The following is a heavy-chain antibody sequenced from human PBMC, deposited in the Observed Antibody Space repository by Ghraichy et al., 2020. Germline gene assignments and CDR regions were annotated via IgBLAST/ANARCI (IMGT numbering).Heavy chain of an antibody. CDR2: IRYDGSNK. CDR3: ASPFGGVIVIPY. Sequence: GGSLRLSCAASGFTFSSYGMHWVRQAPGKGLEWVAFIRYDGSNKYYADSVKGRFTISRDNSKNTLYLQMNSLRAEDTAVYYCASPFGGVIVIPYWGQGTLVTVSS. D-gene: IGHD3-16*02. V-gene: IGHV3-30*02. CDR1: GFTFSSYG. J-gene: IGHJ4*02.